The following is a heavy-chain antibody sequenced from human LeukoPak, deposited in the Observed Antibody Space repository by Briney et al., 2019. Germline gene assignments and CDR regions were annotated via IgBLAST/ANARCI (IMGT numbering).Heavy chain of an antibody. Sequence: PSETLSLTCAVYGGSFSGYYWSWIRQPPGKGLEWIGEINHSGSTNYNPSLKSRVTISVDTSKNQFSLKLSSVTAADTAVYYCAGEVKQQLVSFLCAFDIWGQGTMVTVSS. CDR1: GGSFSGYY. CDR3: AGEVKQQLVSFLCAFDI. J-gene: IGHJ3*02. CDR2: INHSGST. V-gene: IGHV4-34*01. D-gene: IGHD6-13*01.